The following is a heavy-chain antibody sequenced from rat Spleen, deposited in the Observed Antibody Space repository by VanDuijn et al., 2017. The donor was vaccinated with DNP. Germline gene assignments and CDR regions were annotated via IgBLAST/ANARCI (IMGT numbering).Heavy chain of an antibody. V-gene: IGHV5S11*01. CDR1: GFTFSNYY. D-gene: IGHD1-1*01. Sequence: EVQLVEPGGGLVQPGRSMKLSCAASGFTFSNYYMAWVRQAPTKGLEWVASLSTGGGNTYYRDSVKGRFTISRDNAKSTLYLQMDSLRSEETATYYCARHGGYYYSGEGYWYFDFWGPGTMVTVSS. CDR3: ARHGGYYYSGEGYWYFDF. J-gene: IGHJ1*01. CDR2: LSTGGGNT.